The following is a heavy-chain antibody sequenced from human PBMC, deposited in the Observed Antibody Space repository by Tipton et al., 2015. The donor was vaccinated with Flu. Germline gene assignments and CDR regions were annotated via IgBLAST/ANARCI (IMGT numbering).Heavy chain of an antibody. D-gene: IGHD4-17*01. CDR3: ARLHPVTTFAFYI. J-gene: IGHJ3*02. CDR1: GGSISTGGYS. CDR2: IYPSGHA. V-gene: IGHV4-30-2*01. Sequence: TLSLTCAVSGGSISTGGYSWSWIRQPPGKGLEWIGYIYPSGHAYYNPSLKSRVTMSVDMSKNQFSLKLSSLTATDTAVYYCARLHPVTTFAFYIWGRGTMVTASS.